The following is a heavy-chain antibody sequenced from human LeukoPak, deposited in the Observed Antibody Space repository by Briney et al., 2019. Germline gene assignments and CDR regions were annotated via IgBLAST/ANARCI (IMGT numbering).Heavy chain of an antibody. J-gene: IGHJ4*02. CDR2: IYSDGST. V-gene: IGHV3-53*01. Sequence: VGSLRLSCAASGFTVSSNYLTWVRQAPGKGLEWVSLIYSDGSTYNADSVKGRFTISRDNSKNTLYLQLNSRRAEDTDVYYCATGAFRFEHWGQGTLLTVSS. CDR3: ATGAFRFEH. CDR1: GFTVSSNY.